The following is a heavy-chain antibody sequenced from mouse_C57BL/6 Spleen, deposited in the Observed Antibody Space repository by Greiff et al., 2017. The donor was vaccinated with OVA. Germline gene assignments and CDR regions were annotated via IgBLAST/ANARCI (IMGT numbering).Heavy chain of an antibody. Sequence: QVQLQQSGPGLVQPSQRLSITCTVSGFSLTSYGVHWVRQSPGKGLEWLGVFWSGGSTDYNAAFIFRLSISKVNSKSQIFFKMNSMQADDTAIYSRTKYRDYSNFYFDYWGQGTTLTVSS. CDR1: GFSLTSYG. D-gene: IGHD2-5*01. CDR2: FWSGGST. CDR3: TKYRDYSNFYFDY. V-gene: IGHV2-2*01. J-gene: IGHJ2*01.